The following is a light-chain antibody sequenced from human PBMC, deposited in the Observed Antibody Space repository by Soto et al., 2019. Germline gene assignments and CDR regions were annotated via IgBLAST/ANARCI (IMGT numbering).Light chain of an antibody. V-gene: IGKV3-11*01. CDR2: DAS. J-gene: IGKJ5*01. CDR3: QQYIKWPIT. CDR1: QSVSSY. Sequence: IVLTQSPATLSLSPGERATLSCRASQSVSSYLAWYQQKPGQAPRLLIYDASNRATGIPARFSGSGSGTEFTLTVSSLQSEDFAVYYCQQYIKWPITFGQGTRLEIK.